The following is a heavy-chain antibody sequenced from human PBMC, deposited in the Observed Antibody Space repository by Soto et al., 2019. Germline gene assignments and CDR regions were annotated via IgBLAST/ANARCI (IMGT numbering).Heavy chain of an antibody. CDR3: ARVDVVVPAADYYYYGMDV. Sequence: ASVKVSCKASGYTFTSYAMHWVRQAPGQRLEWMGWINAGNGNTKYSQKFQGRVTITRDTSASTAYMELSSLRSEDTAVYYCARVDVVVPAADYYYYGMDVWGQGTTVTVS. CDR2: INAGNGNT. J-gene: IGHJ6*02. V-gene: IGHV1-3*01. CDR1: GYTFTSYA. D-gene: IGHD2-2*01.